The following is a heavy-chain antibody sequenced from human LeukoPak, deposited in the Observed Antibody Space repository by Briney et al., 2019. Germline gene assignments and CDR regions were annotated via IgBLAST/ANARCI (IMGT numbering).Heavy chain of an antibody. D-gene: IGHD6-19*01. V-gene: IGHV1-18*04. CDR2: SSAYNGNT. CDR3: ARYSVVAGTAFDY. CDR1: GYTFTSYG. J-gene: IGHJ4*02. Sequence: SVKVSCKASGYTFTSYGISWVRQAPGQGPEWMGWSSAYNGNTNYAQKLQGRVTMTTDTSTSTAYMELRSLRSDDTAVYYCARYSVVAGTAFDYWGQGTLVTVSS.